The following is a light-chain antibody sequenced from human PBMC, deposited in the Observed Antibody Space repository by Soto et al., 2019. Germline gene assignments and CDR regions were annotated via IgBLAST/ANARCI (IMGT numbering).Light chain of an antibody. J-gene: IGLJ1*01. CDR2: EVS. V-gene: IGLV2-14*01. CDR1: SIDVGGYNY. Sequence: QSALTQPASVSGSPGQSITISCTGTSIDVGGYNYVSWYQQHPGKAPKLMIYEVSNRPSGVSNRFSGSKSGNTASLTISGLQAEDEADYYCSSYTTSFAPYVFGTGTKVTVL. CDR3: SSYTTSFAPYV.